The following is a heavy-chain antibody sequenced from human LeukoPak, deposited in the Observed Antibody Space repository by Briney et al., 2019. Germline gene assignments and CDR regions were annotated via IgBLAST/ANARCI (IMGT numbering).Heavy chain of an antibody. CDR1: GGSISSLY. CDR2: INHSGST. CDR3: ARVGADGSGFLFDY. Sequence: SETLSLTCSVSGGSISSLYWSWIRQPPGKGLEWIGEINHSGSTNYNPSLKSRVTISVDTSKNQFSLKLSSVTAADTAVYYCARVGADGSGFLFDYWGQGTLVTVSS. D-gene: IGHD3-10*01. V-gene: IGHV4-34*01. J-gene: IGHJ4*02.